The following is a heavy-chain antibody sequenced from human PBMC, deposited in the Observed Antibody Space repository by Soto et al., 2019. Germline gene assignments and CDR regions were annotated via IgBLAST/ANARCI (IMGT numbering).Heavy chain of an antibody. D-gene: IGHD1-1*01. Sequence: QVRLQESGPGLVKPSETLSLTCTVSGASISNYYWSWIRQPAGKGLECLGRIYASGTTTYNPPLRSRVTMSVDTSKNQFSLNLNSGTAADPAVYYCARESRSELGTVEYWGQGTLVAVSS. V-gene: IGHV4-4*07. CDR2: IYASGTT. J-gene: IGHJ4*02. CDR3: ARESRSELGTVEY. CDR1: GASISNYY.